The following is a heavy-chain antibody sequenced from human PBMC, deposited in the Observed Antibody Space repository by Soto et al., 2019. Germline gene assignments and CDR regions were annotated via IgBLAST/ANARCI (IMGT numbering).Heavy chain of an antibody. D-gene: IGHD3-9*01. CDR1: GVTFSSYT. Sequence: GASVKVSCKASGVTFSSYTISWVRQAPGQGLEWMGRIIPILGIANYAQKFQGRVTITADKSTSTAYMELSSLRSEDTAVYYCARAGYDILTGYLYYFDYWGQGTLVTVSS. CDR3: ARAGYDILTGYLYYFDY. V-gene: IGHV1-69*02. J-gene: IGHJ4*02. CDR2: IIPILGIA.